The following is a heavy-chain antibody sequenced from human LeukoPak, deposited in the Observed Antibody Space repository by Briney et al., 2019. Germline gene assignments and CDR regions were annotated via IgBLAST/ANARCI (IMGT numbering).Heavy chain of an antibody. D-gene: IGHD1-7*01. CDR1: GFTLSSYE. Sequence: PGGSLSLSCAASGFTLSSYEMNWVRQAPGKGLEWVSYISSCGSTIYYADSVKGRFTISRDNAKNSLYLQMNSLRAEDTAVYYCAKRRGLELTYYYYMNVWGKGTTVTVSS. V-gene: IGHV3-48*03. CDR3: AKRRGLELTYYYYMNV. J-gene: IGHJ6*03. CDR2: ISSCGSTI.